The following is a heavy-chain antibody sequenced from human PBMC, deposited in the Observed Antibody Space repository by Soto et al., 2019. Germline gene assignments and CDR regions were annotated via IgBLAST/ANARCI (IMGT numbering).Heavy chain of an antibody. CDR3: ARGVHTYYYGSGSHNWFDP. V-gene: IGHV4-59*08. CDR1: GGSISSYY. Sequence: SETLSLTCTVSGGSISSYYWSWIRQPPGKGLEWIGYIYYSGSTNYNPSLKSRVTISVDTSKNQFSLKLSSVTAADTAVYYCARGVHTYYYGSGSHNWFDPWGQGTLVIVSS. J-gene: IGHJ5*02. D-gene: IGHD3-10*01. CDR2: IYYSGST.